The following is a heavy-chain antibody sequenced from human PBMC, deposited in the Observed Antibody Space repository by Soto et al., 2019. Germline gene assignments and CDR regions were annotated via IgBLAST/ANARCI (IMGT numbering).Heavy chain of an antibody. CDR2: ISSSGTTI. CDR1: EFTFSSYE. Sequence: PGGSLRLSCVASEFTFSSYEMNWVRQAPGKGLEWDSYISSSGTTIYYTDSVKGRFTISRDNAKKSLYLQMNSLRAEDTAVYYCVRFGGAAAGPGDYWGQGTLVTVSS. D-gene: IGHD6-13*01. J-gene: IGHJ4*02. V-gene: IGHV3-48*03. CDR3: VRFGGAAAGPGDY.